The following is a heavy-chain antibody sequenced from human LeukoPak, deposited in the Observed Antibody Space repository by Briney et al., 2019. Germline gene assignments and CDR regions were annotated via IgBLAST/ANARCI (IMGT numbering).Heavy chain of an antibody. Sequence: GGSLRISCAASGFTFSDYYMSWIRQAPGKGLEWVSYISSSGSNKFYADSVKGRFTISRDNAKNSLYLQMNSLRAEDTALYYCVRYCSSTSCYIGSGEYFQHWGQGTLVTVSS. CDR2: ISSSGSNK. J-gene: IGHJ1*01. CDR3: VRYCSSTSCYIGSGEYFQH. V-gene: IGHV3-11*01. CDR1: GFTFSDYY. D-gene: IGHD2-2*01.